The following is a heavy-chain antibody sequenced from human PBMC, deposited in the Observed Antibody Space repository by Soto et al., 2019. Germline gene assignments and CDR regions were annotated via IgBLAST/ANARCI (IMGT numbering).Heavy chain of an antibody. CDR3: VRDRPFSRSSWFFNWLDP. CDR1: GYTFTSYA. J-gene: IGHJ5*02. CDR2: INAGNGNT. D-gene: IGHD6-13*01. Sequence: ASVKVSCKASGYTFTSYAMHWVRQAPGQRLEWMGWINAGNGNTKYSQKFQGRVTITRDTSASTAYMELSSLRSEDTAVYYCVRDRPFSRSSWFFNWLDPWGQGTLVTVSS. V-gene: IGHV1-3*01.